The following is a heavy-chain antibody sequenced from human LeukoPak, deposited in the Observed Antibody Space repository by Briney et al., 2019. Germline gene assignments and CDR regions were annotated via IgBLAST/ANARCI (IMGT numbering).Heavy chain of an antibody. D-gene: IGHD3-10*01. CDR3: ARDGSGTVNDY. Sequence: SETLSLTCAVYGGSFSGYFWTWIRQPPGKGLEWIGEINHSGSTNYNPSLKSRVTISVDMSKNQFSLKLSSVTAADTAVYYCARDGSGTVNDYWGQGTLVTVSS. J-gene: IGHJ4*02. CDR1: GGSFSGYF. CDR2: INHSGST. V-gene: IGHV4-34*01.